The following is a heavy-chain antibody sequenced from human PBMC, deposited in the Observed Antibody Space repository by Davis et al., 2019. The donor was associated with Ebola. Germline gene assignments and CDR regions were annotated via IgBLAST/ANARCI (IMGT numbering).Heavy chain of an antibody. V-gene: IGHV4-39*07. J-gene: IGHJ4*02. CDR3: ARGRLRWERVYDY. D-gene: IGHD4-23*01. Sequence: MPSETLSLTCTVSGGSISSSRDYWGWIRQPPGKGLEWIGNIFYSGSTYYNPSLKSRVTISVDTSKNQFSLKLSSVTAADTAVYYCARGRLRWERVYDYWGQGTLVTVSS. CDR2: IFYSGST. CDR1: GGSISSSRDY.